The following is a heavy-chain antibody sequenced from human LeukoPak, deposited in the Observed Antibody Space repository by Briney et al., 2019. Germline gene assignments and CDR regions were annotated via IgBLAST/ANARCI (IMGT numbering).Heavy chain of an antibody. D-gene: IGHD3-9*01. CDR1: X. Sequence: XMXWVRQAXGXGXEWXXVXYSGGSTYYADSVKGRFTISRDNSKNTLYLQMNSLRAEDTAVYYCARGRANYDILTGYHEYYFDYWGQGTLVTVSS. V-gene: IGHV3-53*01. J-gene: IGHJ4*02. CDR2: XYSGGST. CDR3: ARGRANYDILTGYHEYYFDY.